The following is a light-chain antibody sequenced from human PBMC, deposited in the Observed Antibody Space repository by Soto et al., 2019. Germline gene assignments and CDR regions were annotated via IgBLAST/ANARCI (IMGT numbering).Light chain of an antibody. CDR1: SSDVGAYNY. V-gene: IGLV2-11*01. CDR3: CSYAGSFTLVV. CDR2: DVS. Sequence: QSALTQPRAVSGSPGQSVTISCTGTSSDVGAYNYVSWYQQHPGKAPKLIIYDVSERPSGVPNHFSGSKSGNTASLTISGLQAEHEADYYCCSYAGSFTLVVFGGGTKLTVL. J-gene: IGLJ3*02.